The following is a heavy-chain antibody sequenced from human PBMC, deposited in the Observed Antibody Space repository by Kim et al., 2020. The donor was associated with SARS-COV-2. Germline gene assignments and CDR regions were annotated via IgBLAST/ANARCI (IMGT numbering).Heavy chain of an antibody. J-gene: IGHJ4*02. V-gene: IGHV3-48*02. D-gene: IGHD2-2*01. CDR3: ARELTKDIVVVPAAIDY. Sequence: VKGRFTISRDNAKNSLYLQMNSLRDEDTAVYYCARELTKDIVVVPAAIDYWGQGTLVTVSS.